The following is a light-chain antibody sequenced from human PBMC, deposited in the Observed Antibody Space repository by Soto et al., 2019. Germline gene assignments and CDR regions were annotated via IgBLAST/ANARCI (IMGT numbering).Light chain of an antibody. CDR1: QSVKTN. V-gene: IGKV3-15*01. CDR2: GAS. CDR3: QQYNKWPPIT. Sequence: EIELTQSPGTLSASPGERATLSCRASQSVKTNLAWYQQKPGQAPRLLIYGASSRATDIPSRFSGSGSGTEFTLTISSLQSEDFAVYFCQQYNKWPPITFGQGTRLEI. J-gene: IGKJ5*01.